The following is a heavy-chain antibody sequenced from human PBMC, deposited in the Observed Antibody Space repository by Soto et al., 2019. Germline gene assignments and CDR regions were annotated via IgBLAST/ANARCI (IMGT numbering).Heavy chain of an antibody. CDR3: ASQYDSFFDY. Sequence: SETLSLTCTVSGGSISSGGYYWSWIRQHPGKGLEWIGYIYYSGSTYYNPSLKSRVTISVDTSKNQFSLKLSSVTAADTAVYYCASQYDSFFDYWGQGTLVTVSS. J-gene: IGHJ4*02. V-gene: IGHV4-31*03. CDR1: GGSISSGGYY. CDR2: IYYSGST. D-gene: IGHD5-18*01.